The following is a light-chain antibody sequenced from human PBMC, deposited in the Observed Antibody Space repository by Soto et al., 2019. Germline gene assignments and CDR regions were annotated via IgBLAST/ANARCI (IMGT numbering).Light chain of an antibody. CDR1: QGISSY. CDR2: AAS. J-gene: IGKJ3*01. CDR3: QQLNSYPLLT. V-gene: IGKV1-9*01. Sequence: DIQLTQSPSFLSASVGDRVTLTCRASQGISSYLAWYQQKPGKAPKLLIYAASTMQSGVPSRFSGSGSGTEFSLTIISMQPADFSTDYCQQLNSYPLLTFGAGTKVDIK.